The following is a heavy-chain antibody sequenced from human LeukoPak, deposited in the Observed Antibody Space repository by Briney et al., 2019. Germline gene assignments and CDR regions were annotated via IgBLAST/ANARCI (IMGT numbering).Heavy chain of an antibody. CDR2: IYHSGST. J-gene: IGHJ4*02. D-gene: IGHD2-2*01. V-gene: IGHV4-38-2*01. CDR3: ARHFGGDIVVVPAAPPGTDYFDY. CDR1: GYSISSGYY. Sequence: SETLSLTCAVSGYSISSGYYWGWIRQPPGKGLEWIGSIYHSGSTYYNPSLKSRVTISVDTSKNQFSLKLSSVTAADTAVYYCARHFGGDIVVVPAAPPGTDYFDYWGQGTLVTVSS.